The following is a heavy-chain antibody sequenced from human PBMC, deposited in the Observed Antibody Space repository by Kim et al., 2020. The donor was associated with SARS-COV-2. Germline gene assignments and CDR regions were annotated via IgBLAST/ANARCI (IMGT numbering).Heavy chain of an antibody. V-gene: IGHV4-59*01. CDR2: IYYSGST. CDR1: GVSISRYY. Sequence: SETLSLTCTVSGVSISRYYWSWIRQPPGKGLEWIGYIYYSGSTNYNPSLKSRVTISVDTSKNQFSLKLSSVTAADTAVYYCARGHREWLQYTANWYFDL. J-gene: IGHJ2*01. D-gene: IGHD3-3*01. CDR3: ARGHREWLQYTANWYFDL.